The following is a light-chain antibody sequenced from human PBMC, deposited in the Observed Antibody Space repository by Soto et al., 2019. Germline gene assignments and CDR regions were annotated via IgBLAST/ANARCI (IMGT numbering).Light chain of an antibody. Sequence: EVVLTQSPATLSLSTGDRAALSWKASQSVHNYLAWYQKKPGQAPRLLVYGASNRAAGIPARFSGSGSGTDLTLTINSLETEDFAVYYCQQRSNWPPITFGQGTRLEI. CDR3: QQRSNWPPIT. CDR2: GAS. J-gene: IGKJ5*01. V-gene: IGKV3-11*01. CDR1: QSVHNY.